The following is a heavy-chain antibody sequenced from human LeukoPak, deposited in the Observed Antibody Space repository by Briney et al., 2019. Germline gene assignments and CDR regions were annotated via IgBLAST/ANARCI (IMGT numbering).Heavy chain of an antibody. J-gene: IGHJ4*02. D-gene: IGHD3-22*01. V-gene: IGHV3-30*19. Sequence: PGGSLRLSCAASGFTFSSYGMHWVRQAPGKGLEWVAVISYDGSNKYYADSVKGRFTISRDNSKNTLYLQMNSLRAEDTAVYYCARDYYDSSGYWIQGVDYWGQGTLVTVSS. CDR1: GFTFSSYG. CDR3: ARDYYDSSGYWIQGVDY. CDR2: ISYDGSNK.